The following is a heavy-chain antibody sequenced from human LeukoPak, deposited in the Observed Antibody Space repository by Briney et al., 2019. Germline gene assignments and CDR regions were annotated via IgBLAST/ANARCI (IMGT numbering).Heavy chain of an antibody. D-gene: IGHD3-16*01. Sequence: SETLSLTCTVSGGSISSGSYYWSWIRQPPGKGLEWIGYIYYSGSTNYNPSLKSRVTISVDTSKNQFSLKLSSVTAADTAVYYCARGPTYDPPNMDVWGKGTTVTVSS. CDR1: GGSISSGSYY. CDR3: ARGPTYDPPNMDV. CDR2: IYYSGST. V-gene: IGHV4-61*01. J-gene: IGHJ6*03.